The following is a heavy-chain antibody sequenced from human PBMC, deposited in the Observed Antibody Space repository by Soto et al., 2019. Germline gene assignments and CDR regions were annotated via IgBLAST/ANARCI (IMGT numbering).Heavy chain of an antibody. CDR3: GRDRWAGGTRSFAY. CDR1: GFTFSNYA. J-gene: IGHJ4*02. V-gene: IGHV3-23*01. D-gene: IGHD6-13*01. CDR2: ISGSGGGT. Sequence: EVHLLESGGGLVQPGGSLRLSCAASGFTFSNYAMSWVRQAPGKGLEWVSSISGSGGGTYYADSVKGRFTISRDNSKNTLYLQLNSLRVEETAVYYCGRDRWAGGTRSFAYWGQGTLVTVSS.